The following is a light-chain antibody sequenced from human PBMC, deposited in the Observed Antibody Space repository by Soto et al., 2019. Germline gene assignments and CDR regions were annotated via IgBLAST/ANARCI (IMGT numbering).Light chain of an antibody. CDR1: QAISSW. CDR2: AAS. CDR3: QQSNSFPIT. J-gene: IGKJ5*01. V-gene: IGKV1-12*01. Sequence: IPMTRSPSSVFASVGDRVTITCRASQAISSWLAWYQQKPGKAPKLLIYAASSLQSGVPSRFSGSGSGTDFTLTISSLQPEDFATYYCQQSNSFPITFGQGTRLEIK.